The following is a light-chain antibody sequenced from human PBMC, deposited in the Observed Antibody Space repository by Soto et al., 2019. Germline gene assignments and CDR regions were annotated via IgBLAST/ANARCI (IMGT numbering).Light chain of an antibody. CDR3: QQYHSLPLT. CDR1: QGINNF. Sequence: DIQMTQSPSSLSASVGDRVXITCRXTQGINNFLNWYQQKPGKAPKLLIYVASNLETGVPSRFSGSGYGTDFTFTISNLQAEDVATYYCQQYHSLPLTFGGGTKVEVK. J-gene: IGKJ4*01. V-gene: IGKV1-33*01. CDR2: VAS.